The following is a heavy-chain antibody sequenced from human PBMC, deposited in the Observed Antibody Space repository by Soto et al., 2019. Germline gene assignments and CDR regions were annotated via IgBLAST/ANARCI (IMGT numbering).Heavy chain of an antibody. D-gene: IGHD3-3*01. J-gene: IGHJ4*02. CDR2: ISDYGRI. V-gene: IGHV3-74*01. Sequence: EVQLVESGGGLVQSGGSLRLACAASAFTFRNYWMHWVRQAPGKGLVWVSRISDYGRINYADSVKGRFTISRDDAKSELYLQMNNLRAEDTAVYYCAGGGVEPFDYWGQGALVTVSS. CDR1: AFTFRNYW. CDR3: AGGGVEPFDY.